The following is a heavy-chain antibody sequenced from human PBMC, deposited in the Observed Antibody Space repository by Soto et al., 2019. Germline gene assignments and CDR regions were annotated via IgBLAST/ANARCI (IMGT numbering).Heavy chain of an antibody. CDR3: ASLMYYYDSSGYLSYAFDI. V-gene: IGHV1-2*02. CDR1: GYTFTGYY. D-gene: IGHD3-22*01. J-gene: IGHJ3*02. CDR2: INPNSGGT. Sequence: QVQLVQSGAEVKKPGASVKVSCKASGYTFTGYYMHLVRQAPGQGLEWMGWINPNSGGTNYAQKIQSSVSRTRDTSISTASMELRRLRNDDTAVYYCASLMYYYDSSGYLSYAFDIWGQGTMVTVSS.